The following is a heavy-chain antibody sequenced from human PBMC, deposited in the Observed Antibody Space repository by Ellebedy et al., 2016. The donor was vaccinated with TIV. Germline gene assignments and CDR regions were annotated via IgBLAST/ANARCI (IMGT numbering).Heavy chain of an antibody. V-gene: IGHV3-23*01. CDR3: ATPPVRYSGYGS. CDR2: ISVTGGNT. Sequence: PGGSLRLSCAASGFTFTSYAMSWVRQAPGKGLEWVSGISVTGGNTYYADSVKGRFTISRDNAKNSLYLQMNSLRAEDTAVYYCATPPVRYSGYGSWGQGTLVTVSS. CDR1: GFTFTSYA. D-gene: IGHD5-12*01. J-gene: IGHJ4*02.